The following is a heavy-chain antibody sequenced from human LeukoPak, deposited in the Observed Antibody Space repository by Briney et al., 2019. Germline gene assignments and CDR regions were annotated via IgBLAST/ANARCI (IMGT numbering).Heavy chain of an antibody. Sequence: NPSETLSLTCAVYGGSFSGYYWSWIRQPPGKGLEWIGEINHSGSTNYNPSLKSRVTISVDTSKNQFSLKLSSVTAADTAVYYCATGGSYGYVWWGQGTLVTVSS. CDR1: GGSFSGYY. V-gene: IGHV4-34*01. CDR3: ATGGSYGYVW. CDR2: INHSGST. J-gene: IGHJ4*02. D-gene: IGHD3-16*01.